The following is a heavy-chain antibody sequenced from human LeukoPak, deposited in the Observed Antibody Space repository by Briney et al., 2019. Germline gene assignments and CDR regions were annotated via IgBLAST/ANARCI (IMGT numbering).Heavy chain of an antibody. CDR2: IYYSGST. CDR1: GASISSSTNY. J-gene: IGHJ4*02. D-gene: IGHD5-18*01. CDR3: ARRGRSGYNYGALDY. V-gene: IGHV4-39*01. Sequence: SETLSLTCTVSGASISSSTNYWGRIRQSPGKGLEWIGNIYYSGSTYYNPSLKSRVTISVDTSKNQFSLKLSSVTAADTAAYYCARRGRSGYNYGALDYWGQGTLVTVSS.